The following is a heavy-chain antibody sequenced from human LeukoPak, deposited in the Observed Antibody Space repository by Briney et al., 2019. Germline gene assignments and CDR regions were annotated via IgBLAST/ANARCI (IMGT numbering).Heavy chain of an antibody. V-gene: IGHV3-7*01. CDR3: ARDESYPRHYYGSGSSINRDSYMDV. Sequence: QPGGSLRLSCAASGFTFSSYWMSWVRQAPGKGLEWVANIKQDGSEKYYVDSVKGRFTISRDNAKNSLYLQMNSLRAEDTAVYYCARDESYPRHYYGSGSSINRDSYMDVWGKGTTVTISS. J-gene: IGHJ6*03. D-gene: IGHD3-10*01. CDR1: GFTFSSYW. CDR2: IKQDGSEK.